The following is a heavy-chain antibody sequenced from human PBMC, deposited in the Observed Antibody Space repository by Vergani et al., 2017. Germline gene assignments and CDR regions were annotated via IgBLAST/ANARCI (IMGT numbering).Heavy chain of an antibody. Sequence: QVQLVQSGAEVKKPGASVKVSCKASGYTFTGYYMHWVRQAPGQGLEWMGWINPNSGGTNYAQKFQGRVTMTRDTSISTAYMELSRLRSDDTAVYYCARXVGGRQLLLPYFDYWGQGTLVTVSS. CDR2: INPNSGGT. V-gene: IGHV1-2*02. D-gene: IGHD2-15*01. CDR1: GYTFTGYY. J-gene: IGHJ4*02. CDR3: ARXVGGRQLLLPYFDY.